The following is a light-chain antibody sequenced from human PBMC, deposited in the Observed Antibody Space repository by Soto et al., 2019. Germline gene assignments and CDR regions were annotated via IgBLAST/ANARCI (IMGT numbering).Light chain of an antibody. CDR2: EVS. Sequence: QSALTQPASVSGSPGQSITISCTGTSSDVGGYNYVSWYQQHPGKAPKLMIYEVSNRPSGVSNRFSGSKSGNTASLTISGLQAEDEADYYCSPYTSSSILWVFGGGTKLTVL. CDR3: SPYTSSSILWV. CDR1: SSDVGGYNY. V-gene: IGLV2-14*01. J-gene: IGLJ3*02.